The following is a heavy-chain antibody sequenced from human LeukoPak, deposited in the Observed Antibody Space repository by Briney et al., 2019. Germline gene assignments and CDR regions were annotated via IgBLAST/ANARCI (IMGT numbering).Heavy chain of an antibody. Sequence: GRSLRLSCAASGFTFSSYGMHWVRRAPGKGLEWVAVIWYDGSNKDYADSVKGRFTISRDNSKNTLSLQMNSLRGEETAIYYCARVSCSSSSCYLASYYFDSWGQGTLVTVSS. CDR1: GFTFSSYG. V-gene: IGHV3-33*01. CDR3: ARVSCSSSSCYLASYYFDS. CDR2: IWYDGSNK. D-gene: IGHD2-2*01. J-gene: IGHJ4*02.